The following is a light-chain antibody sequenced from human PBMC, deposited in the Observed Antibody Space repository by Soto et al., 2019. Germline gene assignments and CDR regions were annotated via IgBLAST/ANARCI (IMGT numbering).Light chain of an antibody. CDR3: SSYKGSITLV. J-gene: IGLJ1*01. V-gene: IGLV2-14*01. Sequence: QSVLTQPASVSGSPGQSITISCTGTSSDFGDYDYVSWYLQHPGKVPKLMIYEVSNRPSGVSNRFSGSKSGNTASLTISGLQAEDEADYYCSSYKGSITLVFGTGTKVTVL. CDR2: EVS. CDR1: SSDFGDYDY.